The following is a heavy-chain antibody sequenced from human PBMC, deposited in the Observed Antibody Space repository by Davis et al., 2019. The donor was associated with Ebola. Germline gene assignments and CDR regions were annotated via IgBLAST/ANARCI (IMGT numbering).Heavy chain of an antibody. CDR3: ARVEVMGAFDI. CDR1: GFTFSSYW. V-gene: IGHV3-74*01. J-gene: IGHJ3*02. Sequence: GESLKISCAASGFTFSSYWIHWVRQAPGKGLVWVSRINSDGSSTSYADSVKGRFTISRDNAKNTLYLQMNSLRAEDTAVYYCARVEVMGAFDIWGQGTMVTVSS. CDR2: INSDGSST.